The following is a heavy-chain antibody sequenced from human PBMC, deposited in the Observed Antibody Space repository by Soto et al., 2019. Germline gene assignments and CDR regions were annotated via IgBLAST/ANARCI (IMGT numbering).Heavy chain of an antibody. J-gene: IGHJ6*02. CDR3: AKSRDAYNFYFYYGMVV. V-gene: IGHV3-30*02. D-gene: IGHD1-1*01. Sequence: SVKGRFTISRDNSKNTLYLQVSSLRAEDTAVYYCAKSRDAYNFYFYYGMVVWGQGTSVTVSS.